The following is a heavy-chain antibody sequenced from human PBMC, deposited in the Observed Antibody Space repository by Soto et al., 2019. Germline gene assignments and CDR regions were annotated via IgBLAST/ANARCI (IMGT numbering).Heavy chain of an antibody. V-gene: IGHV3-11*01. CDR2: LTTSGTTI. D-gene: IGHD3-3*01. CDR1: GFTFSDYY. J-gene: IGHJ4*02. Sequence: QVQLVESGGGLVKPGGSLRLSCAASGFTFSDYYMNWIRQAPGKGLEWVSYLTTSGTTIYYPDSVKGRFTISRDNAKNSLYLQMNSLRAEDTAVYYCARGTFWSGYYLDYWGQGTLVTVSS. CDR3: ARGTFWSGYYLDY.